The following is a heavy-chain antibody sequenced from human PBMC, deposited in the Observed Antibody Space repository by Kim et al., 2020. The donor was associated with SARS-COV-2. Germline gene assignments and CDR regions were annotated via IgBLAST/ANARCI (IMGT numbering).Heavy chain of an antibody. Sequence: GGSLRLSCAASGFTFSSYSMNWVRQAPGKALEWVSSISSSSSYIYSADSVKGRFTISKDNAKHALYLQMNSVRAEDTAVYYCARDRSGYYDSSGYYHYYFDYWGQGTLVTVSS. CDR3: ARDRSGYYDSSGYYHYYFDY. D-gene: IGHD3-22*01. V-gene: IGHV3-21*01. CDR1: GFTFSSYS. J-gene: IGHJ4*02. CDR2: ISSSSSYI.